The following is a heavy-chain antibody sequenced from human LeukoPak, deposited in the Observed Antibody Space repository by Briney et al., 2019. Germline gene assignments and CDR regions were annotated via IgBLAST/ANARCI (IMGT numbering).Heavy chain of an antibody. J-gene: IGHJ4*02. V-gene: IGHV3-74*01. CDR3: AKEIGGYSSSPGVPYYFDY. D-gene: IGHD6-6*01. Sequence: GGSLRLSCGTSGFTFSNYWMHWVRQVPGMGLVWVSKINSDGSITNYADSVKGRFTISRDNSKNTLYLQMNSLRAEDTAVYYCAKEIGGYSSSPGVPYYFDYWGQGTLVTVSS. CDR1: GFTFSNYW. CDR2: INSDGSIT.